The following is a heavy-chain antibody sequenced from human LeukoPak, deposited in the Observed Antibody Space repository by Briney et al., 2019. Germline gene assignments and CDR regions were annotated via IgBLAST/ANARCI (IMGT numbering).Heavy chain of an antibody. CDR1: GFTFSSYA. Sequence: PGGSLRLSCAASGFTFSSYAMSWVRQAPGKGLEWVSAISGSGGSTYYADSVKGRFTTSKDNSKNTLYLQMNSLRAEDTAVYYCAKDRVLYDNWFDPWGQGTLVTVSS. CDR2: ISGSGGST. D-gene: IGHD2-2*02. V-gene: IGHV3-23*01. J-gene: IGHJ5*02. CDR3: AKDRVLYDNWFDP.